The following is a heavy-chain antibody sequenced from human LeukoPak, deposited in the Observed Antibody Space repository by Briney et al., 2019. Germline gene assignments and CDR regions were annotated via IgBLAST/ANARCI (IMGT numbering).Heavy chain of an antibody. V-gene: IGHV4-59*11. CDR1: GGSISNHY. J-gene: IGHJ2*01. CDR3: ARGVWNWYFDL. Sequence: PSETLSLTCTVSGGSISNHYWSWIRQPPGKGLEWIGYFYYSGSTTYNPSLKSRVTISVDTSKNQFSLNLSSVTAADTAVYYCARGVWNWYFDLWGRGTLVTVSS. D-gene: IGHD1-1*01. CDR2: FYYSGST.